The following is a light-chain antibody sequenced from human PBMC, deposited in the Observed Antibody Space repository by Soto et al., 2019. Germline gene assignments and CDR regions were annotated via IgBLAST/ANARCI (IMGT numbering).Light chain of an antibody. CDR1: SSDVGGYNY. CDR3: SSYTTSITYV. V-gene: IGLV2-14*01. Sequence: QSALTQPASVSGSPGQSITISCTGTSSDVGGYNYVSWYQQHPGKAPKLMIYEVSNRPSGVSSRFSGSKSGNTASLTISGLQAEDEADYYCSSYTTSITYVFGTGTKLTVL. J-gene: IGLJ1*01. CDR2: EVS.